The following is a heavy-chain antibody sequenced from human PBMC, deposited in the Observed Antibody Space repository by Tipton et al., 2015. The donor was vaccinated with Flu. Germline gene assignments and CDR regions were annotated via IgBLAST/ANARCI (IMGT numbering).Heavy chain of an antibody. CDR1: GFTFSRSA. Sequence: CAASGFTFSRSAMSWVRQAPGKGLEWVSGISGSGGRIYYADSVKGRFTISRDNSKNTLYLQMNSLRAEDTAVYYCAKGFLNVWGSYRYKYYFDYWGQGTLVTVSS. CDR3: AKGFLNVWGSYRYKYYFDY. D-gene: IGHD3-16*02. J-gene: IGHJ4*02. CDR2: ISGSGGRI. V-gene: IGHV3-23*01.